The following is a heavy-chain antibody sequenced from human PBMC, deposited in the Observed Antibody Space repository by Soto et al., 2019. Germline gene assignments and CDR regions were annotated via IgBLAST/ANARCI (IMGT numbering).Heavy chain of an antibody. CDR1: GGSISSGSYY. D-gene: IGHD3-3*01. V-gene: IGHV4-39*01. CDR2: IYYSAST. CDR3: ARQKYYDVLSGYSKNWFDP. J-gene: IGHJ5*02. Sequence: PSETLSLTCTVSGGSISSGSYYWGWIRQPPGKGLEWIGSIYYSASTYYNPSLKSRVTMSVDTSKNQFFLSLSSVTAADTAVYYCARQKYYDVLSGYSKNWFDPWGQGTLVTVS.